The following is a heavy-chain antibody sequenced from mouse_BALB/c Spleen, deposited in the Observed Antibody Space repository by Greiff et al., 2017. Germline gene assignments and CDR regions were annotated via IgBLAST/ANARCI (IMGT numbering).Heavy chain of an antibody. CDR2: ISSGGSYT. CDR1: GFTFSSYA. Sequence: EVQVVESGGGLVKPGGSLKLSCAASGFTFSSYAMSWVRQSPEKRLEWVAEISSGGSYTYYPDTVTGRFTISRDNAKNTLYLEMSSLRSEDTAMYYCARGGDSSYFDYWGQGTTLTVSS. V-gene: IGHV5-9-4*01. J-gene: IGHJ2*01. CDR3: ARGGDSSYFDY. D-gene: IGHD2-13*01.